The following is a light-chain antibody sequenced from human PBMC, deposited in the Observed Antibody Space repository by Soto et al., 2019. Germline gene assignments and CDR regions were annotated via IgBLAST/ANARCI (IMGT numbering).Light chain of an antibody. Sequence: EIVLTQSPGTLSLSPGERATLSCRASQSVSSSYLAWYQQKSGEAPRLVIYGASSRATGIPDRISGNGSGTAFTLTISRLEPEDFAVYCCHQYGSSPLTFGGGTTVDMK. CDR1: QSVSSSY. CDR2: GAS. V-gene: IGKV3-20*01. CDR3: HQYGSSPLT. J-gene: IGKJ4*01.